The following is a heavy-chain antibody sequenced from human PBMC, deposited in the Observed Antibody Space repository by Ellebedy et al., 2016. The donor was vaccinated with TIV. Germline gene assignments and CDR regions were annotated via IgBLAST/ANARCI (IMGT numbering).Heavy chain of an antibody. Sequence: MPSETLSLTCDVSGASMNYNYWSWVRQPPGKGLEWIGYIYDIGSTNYNPSLKSRVAISIDTSKNQFSLKLKSLTAADTAVYFCARAPRYYNFWSGYREHFDSWGPGILVTVSS. CDR1: GASMNYNY. CDR3: ARAPRYYNFWSGYREHFDS. V-gene: IGHV4-4*08. D-gene: IGHD3-3*01. J-gene: IGHJ4*02. CDR2: IYDIGST.